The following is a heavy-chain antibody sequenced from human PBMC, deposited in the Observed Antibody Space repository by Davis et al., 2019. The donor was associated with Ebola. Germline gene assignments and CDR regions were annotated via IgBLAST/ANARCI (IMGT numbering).Heavy chain of an antibody. Sequence: PGGSLRLSCAASGFTFSTYAMTWVRQAPGKGLEWVSRISGSGGDPHYADSVKGRFTISRDNAKNSLHLQMNSLTAEDTAVYYCTRDGTRDSLVYWGQGTLVTVSS. J-gene: IGHJ4*02. CDR3: TRDGTRDSLVY. V-gene: IGHV3-23*01. D-gene: IGHD1-1*01. CDR2: ISGSGGDP. CDR1: GFTFSTYA.